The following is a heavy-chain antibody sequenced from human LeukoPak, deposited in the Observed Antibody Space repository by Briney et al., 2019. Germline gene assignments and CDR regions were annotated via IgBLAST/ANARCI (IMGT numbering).Heavy chain of an antibody. D-gene: IGHD3-22*01. CDR2: ITSSGSAT. Sequence: GGSLRLSCAASGFIFSSYAMSWVRPAPGKGLEWVSSITSSGSATYYADSVKGRFTISRDNSDNTLYLQMNSLRAEDTAVYYCAKDRPNYYGSNGHYYKLNGDCWGQGTLVTVSS. V-gene: IGHV3-23*01. J-gene: IGHJ4*02. CDR1: GFIFSSYA. CDR3: AKDRPNYYGSNGHYYKLNGDC.